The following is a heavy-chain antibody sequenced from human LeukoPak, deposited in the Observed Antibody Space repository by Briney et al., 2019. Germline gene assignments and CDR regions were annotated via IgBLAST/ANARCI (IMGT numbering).Heavy chain of an antibody. CDR3: ARGIRHLEGDFDY. V-gene: IGHV1-8*01. J-gene: IGHJ4*02. CDR1: GYTFTSYD. Sequence: ASVKVSCKASGYTFTSYDINWVRQATVQGLEWMGWMNPNSGNTGYAQKFQGRVTMTRNTSISTAYMELSSLRSEDTAVYYCARGIRHLEGDFDYWGQGTLVTVSS. CDR2: MNPNSGNT. D-gene: IGHD1-26*01.